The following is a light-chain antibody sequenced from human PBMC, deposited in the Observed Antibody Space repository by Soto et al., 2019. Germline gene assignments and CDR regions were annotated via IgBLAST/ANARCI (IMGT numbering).Light chain of an antibody. Sequence: QSALTQPASVSGSPGQSIAISCTGTSSDVGSYTYVSWYQQHPGKAPKLMIFDVSNRPSGVSDRFSGSKSGNTASLTISGLQADYEADYYCSSYTISSTYVFGTGTKLTVL. J-gene: IGLJ1*01. V-gene: IGLV2-14*01. CDR2: DVS. CDR3: SSYTISSTYV. CDR1: SSDVGSYTY.